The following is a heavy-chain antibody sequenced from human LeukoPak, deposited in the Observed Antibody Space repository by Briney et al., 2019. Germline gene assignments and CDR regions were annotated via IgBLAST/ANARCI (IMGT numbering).Heavy chain of an antibody. CDR3: ARARGDYSSSWYDHWFDP. D-gene: IGHD6-13*01. CDR2: IIPIFGTA. J-gene: IGHJ5*02. CDR1: GGTFSSYA. V-gene: IGHV1-69*05. Sequence: ASVKVSCKASGGTFSSYAISWVRQAPGQGLEWMGRIIPIFGTANYAQKFQGRVTITTDESTSTDYMELSSLRSEDTAVYYCARARGDYSSSWYDHWFDPWGQGTLVTVSS.